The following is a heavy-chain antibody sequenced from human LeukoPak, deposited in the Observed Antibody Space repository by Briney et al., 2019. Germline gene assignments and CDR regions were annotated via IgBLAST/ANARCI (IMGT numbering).Heavy chain of an antibody. J-gene: IGHJ4*02. V-gene: IGHV1-2*02. CDR2: INPNSGAT. Sequence: ASVKVSCKASGYTFTVYYIHWVRQAPGQGLEWMGCINPNSGATKSAQKFQGRVTMTWDTSISTAFMELSRLRSDDTAVYYCARDQGPYYDILTGSISRAPYYFDYWGQGALVTVSS. CDR1: GYTFTVYY. D-gene: IGHD3-9*01. CDR3: ARDQGPYYDILTGSISRAPYYFDY.